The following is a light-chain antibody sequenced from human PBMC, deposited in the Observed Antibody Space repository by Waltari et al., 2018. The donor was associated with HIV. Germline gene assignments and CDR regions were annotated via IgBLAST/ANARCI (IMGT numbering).Light chain of an antibody. J-gene: IGLJ2*01. CDR1: TSTIGTNS. CDR3: AAWDDSLSEPYVL. V-gene: IGLV1-44*01. Sequence: QSVLTQPPSASGTPGQRVTISCSGTTSTIGTNSVNWYQQLPGTAPKLLIFSDVQRPAGVPDRFSGSKAGTSAALTSSGLQSEDEGDYYCAAWDDSLSEPYVLFGGGTRLTVL. CDR2: SDV.